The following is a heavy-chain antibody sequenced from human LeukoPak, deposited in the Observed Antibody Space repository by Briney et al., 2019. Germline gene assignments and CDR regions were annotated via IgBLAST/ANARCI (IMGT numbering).Heavy chain of an antibody. V-gene: IGHV3-7*01. CDR2: IKHDGSET. Sequence: PGRSLRLSCAASGFTFSSYAMRWVRQAPGKGLEWVANIKHDGSETNYVDSVKGRFTISRDNAKNSLHLQMNSLRVEDTAVYYCAKNGGPHGMDVWGQGTTVTVSS. D-gene: IGHD3-16*01. CDR3: AKNGGPHGMDV. J-gene: IGHJ6*02. CDR1: GFTFSSYA.